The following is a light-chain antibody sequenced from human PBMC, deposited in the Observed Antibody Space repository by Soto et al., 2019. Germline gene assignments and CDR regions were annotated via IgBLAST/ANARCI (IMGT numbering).Light chain of an antibody. CDR3: QQYGSFSWT. Sequence: EIVLTQSPGTLSLSPGARAPLSCRASQSVSSSYLAWYQQKPGQAPRLLIYGASSRATGIPDRLSGSGSGTDFTLTISRLEPEDFAVYYCQQYGSFSWTFGQGTKVDIK. CDR2: GAS. V-gene: IGKV3-20*01. CDR1: QSVSSSY. J-gene: IGKJ1*01.